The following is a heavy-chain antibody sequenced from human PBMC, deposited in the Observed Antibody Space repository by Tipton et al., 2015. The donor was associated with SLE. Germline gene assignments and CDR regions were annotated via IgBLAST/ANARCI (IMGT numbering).Heavy chain of an antibody. D-gene: IGHD3-3*01. Sequence: TLSLTCTVSGGPISSNSYYWGWIRQPPGKGLEWIGSVFYSGTTHSNPSLKSRVTMSADTSKNQFSLKLNSVTAADTAVYYCARGGRAGVVSLDYWGQGTLVTVSS. CDR3: ARGGRAGVVSLDY. CDR1: GGPISSNSYY. V-gene: IGHV4-39*07. J-gene: IGHJ4*02. CDR2: VFYSGTT.